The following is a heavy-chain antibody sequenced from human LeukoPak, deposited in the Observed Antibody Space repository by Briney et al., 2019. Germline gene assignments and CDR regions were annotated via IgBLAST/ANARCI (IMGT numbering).Heavy chain of an antibody. V-gene: IGHV1-18*01. CDR3: ARGATMVRGLDAFDI. D-gene: IGHD3-10*01. J-gene: IGHJ3*02. CDR1: GYTFTSYG. CDR2: ISAYSGNT. Sequence: ASVKVSCKASGYTFTSYGISWVRQAPGQGLEWMGWISAYSGNTDYAQRLQGRVTMTTDTSTSTAYMELRSLRSDDTAVYYCARGATMVRGLDAFDIWGQGTMVTVSS.